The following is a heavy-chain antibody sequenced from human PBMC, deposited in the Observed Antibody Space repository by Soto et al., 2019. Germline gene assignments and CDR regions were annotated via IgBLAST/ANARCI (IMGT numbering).Heavy chain of an antibody. CDR1: GDSVSSNSAA. CDR3: ETIDSSRWYYFDY. CDR2: TYYRSKWYN. Sequence: SQTLSLTCAISGDSVSSNSAAWNWIRHSPSRGLEWLGRTYYRSKWYNDYAVSMRSRITINPATTKNQFSLQLNSATPEDTAVNFCETIDSSRWYYFDYWGQGTLVTVSS. D-gene: IGHD6-13*01. V-gene: IGHV6-1*01. J-gene: IGHJ4*02.